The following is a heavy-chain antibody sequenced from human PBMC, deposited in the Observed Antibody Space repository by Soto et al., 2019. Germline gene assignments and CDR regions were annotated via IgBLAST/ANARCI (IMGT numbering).Heavy chain of an antibody. CDR3: ARDAPGVANY. Sequence: QVPLKEAGPGLLRPSQTLSLICTVSGGSINSGDSYWTWIRQHPEKGLEWIGYINYRGSTFYNPSSKSGIDSSVDTSKKQFSLKLSSVRAADTAVYYCARDAPGVANYWGQVTLVTVSS. J-gene: IGHJ1*01. D-gene: IGHD2-15*01. CDR2: INYRGST. V-gene: IGHV4-31*03. CDR1: GGSINSGDSY.